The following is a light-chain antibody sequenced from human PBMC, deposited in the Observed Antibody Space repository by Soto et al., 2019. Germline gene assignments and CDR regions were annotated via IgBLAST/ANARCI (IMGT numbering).Light chain of an antibody. CDR2: GAS. CDR3: QQYGSSPRT. V-gene: IGKV3-20*01. CDR1: QSVSSSY. Sequence: EIVLTQSPGTLSLSPGERATLSCRASQSVSSSYLAWYQQKPGQAPRLLIFGASSRATGIPDRFTGSGSGTDFTLTVGRLEPEDSALYYCQQYGSSPRTFGQGTKVDIK. J-gene: IGKJ1*01.